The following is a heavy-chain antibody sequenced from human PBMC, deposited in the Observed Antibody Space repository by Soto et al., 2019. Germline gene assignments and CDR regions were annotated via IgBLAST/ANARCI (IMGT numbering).Heavy chain of an antibody. CDR3: TKLVVPAASSYFDH. J-gene: IGHJ4*02. CDR2: ISSSGSST. Sequence: GGSLRLSXAASGFTFNSYAMSWVRQAPGKGLEWVSAISSSGSSTYYADSVKGRFTISRDKSKNTLYLQMNSLRAEDTAVYYCTKLVVPAASSYFDHWGQGTLVTVSS. CDR1: GFTFNSYA. V-gene: IGHV3-23*01. D-gene: IGHD2-2*01.